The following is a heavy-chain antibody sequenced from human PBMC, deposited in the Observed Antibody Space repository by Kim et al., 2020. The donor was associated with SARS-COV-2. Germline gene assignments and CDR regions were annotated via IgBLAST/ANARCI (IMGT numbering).Heavy chain of an antibody. CDR3: ARDSAITIFGVVIINYYYGMDL. D-gene: IGHD3-3*01. Sequence: GGSLRLSCAASGFTFSSYAMHWVRQAPGKGLEYVSAISSNGGSTYYANSVKGRFTISRDNSKNTLYLQMDSLRAEDMAVYYCARDSAITIFGVVIINYYYGMDLWGQGTTVTVSS. J-gene: IGHJ6*02. CDR2: ISSNGGST. V-gene: IGHV3-64*01. CDR1: GFTFSSYA.